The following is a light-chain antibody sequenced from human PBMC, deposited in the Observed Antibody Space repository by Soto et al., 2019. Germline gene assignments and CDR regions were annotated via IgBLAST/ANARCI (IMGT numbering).Light chain of an antibody. CDR3: QQYGSSPPIT. CDR1: QSVSSSY. CDR2: GAS. V-gene: IGKV3-20*01. J-gene: IGKJ5*01. Sequence: EIVLTQSPGTLSLSPGERATLSCMASQSVSSSYLAWYPQKPGQAPRLLIYGASSRTAGIPDRFSGSGSGTDFTLTISRLEPEDFAVYYCQQYGSSPPITFGQGTRLEIK.